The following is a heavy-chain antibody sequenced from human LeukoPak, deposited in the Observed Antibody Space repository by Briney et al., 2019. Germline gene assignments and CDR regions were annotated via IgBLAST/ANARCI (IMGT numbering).Heavy chain of an antibody. V-gene: IGHV3-7*01. J-gene: IGHJ4*02. CDR3: ARGGAARPDF. Sequence: GGSLRLSCTGSGFTFSDYWMNWVRQAPGKGLEWVANIDQNGSEKHFGDSMKGRFTISRDNAKNSLYLQMNSLRVEDTAVYYCARGGAARPDFWGQGTLVTVSS. CDR2: IDQNGSEK. D-gene: IGHD6-6*01. CDR1: GFTFSDYW.